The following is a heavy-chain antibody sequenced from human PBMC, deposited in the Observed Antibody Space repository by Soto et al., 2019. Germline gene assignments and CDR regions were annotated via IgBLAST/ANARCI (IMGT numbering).Heavy chain of an antibody. D-gene: IGHD6-19*01. J-gene: IGHJ3*02. CDR3: ARGLSSSGWYDAFDI. CDR2: IYPGDSDT. V-gene: IGHV5-51*01. Sequence: PGESLKISCKGSGYSFTSYWIGWVRQMPGKGLEWMGIIYPGDSDTRYSPSFQGQVTISADKSISTAYLQWSSLKASDTAMYYCARGLSSSGWYDAFDIWGQGTMVTVSS. CDR1: GYSFTSYW.